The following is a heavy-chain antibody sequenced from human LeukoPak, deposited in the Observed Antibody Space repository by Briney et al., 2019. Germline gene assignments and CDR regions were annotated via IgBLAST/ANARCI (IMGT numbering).Heavy chain of an antibody. Sequence: SETLSLTCTVSGGSISSGSYYWSWIRQPAGKGLEWIGRIYTSGSTNYNPSLKSRVTISVDTSKKQFSLKLRSVTAADTATYYCASTVGWLQFGLAIYHWGQGTLVTVSS. CDR1: GGSISSGSYY. D-gene: IGHD5-24*01. J-gene: IGHJ5*02. CDR3: ASTVGWLQFGLAIYH. CDR2: IYTSGST. V-gene: IGHV4-61*02.